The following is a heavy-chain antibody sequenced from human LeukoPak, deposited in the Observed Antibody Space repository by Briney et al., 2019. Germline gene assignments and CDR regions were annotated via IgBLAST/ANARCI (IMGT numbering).Heavy chain of an antibody. J-gene: IGHJ4*02. CDR2: ISWNSGSI. CDR1: GFTFDDYA. Sequence: GGSLRLSCAASGFTFDDYAMHWVRQAPGKGLEWVSGISWNSGSIGYADSVKGRFTISRDNAKNSLYLRMNSLRAEDTALYYCAKGSIVYSSSWLDYWGQGTLVTVSS. CDR3: AKGSIVYSSSWLDY. V-gene: IGHV3-9*01. D-gene: IGHD6-13*01.